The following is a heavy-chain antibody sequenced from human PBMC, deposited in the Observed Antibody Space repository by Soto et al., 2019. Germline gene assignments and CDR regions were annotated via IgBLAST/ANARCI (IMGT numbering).Heavy chain of an antibody. D-gene: IGHD4-17*01. CDR2: LYTGGSA. CDR1: GFSVTDHY. V-gene: IGHV3-53*01. Sequence: GGSLRLSCAASGFSVTDHYMIWVRQAPGKGLEWVSVLYTGGSAYYGDSVKGRFTISRDSSTNTLYLQMNSLKVGDTAFYFCARSPNAWTTYFDYWSEGTLVTVSS. J-gene: IGHJ4*02. CDR3: ARSPNAWTTYFDY.